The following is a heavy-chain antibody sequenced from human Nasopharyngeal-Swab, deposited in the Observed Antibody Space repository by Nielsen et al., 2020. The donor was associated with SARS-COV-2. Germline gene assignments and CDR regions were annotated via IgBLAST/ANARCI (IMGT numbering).Heavy chain of an antibody. CDR3: HLSSGYDGYINY. CDR1: GFSVTSHG. Sequence: GESLKISCKASGFSVTSHGMHWVRQASGKGLEWVAVIWYDGTNKFYADSVKGRFTISRDNSKNTLYLQMNSLRAEDTAMYYCHLSSGYDGYINYWGQGTLVTVSS. D-gene: IGHD3-22*01. CDR2: IWYDGTNK. V-gene: IGHV3-33*01. J-gene: IGHJ4*02.